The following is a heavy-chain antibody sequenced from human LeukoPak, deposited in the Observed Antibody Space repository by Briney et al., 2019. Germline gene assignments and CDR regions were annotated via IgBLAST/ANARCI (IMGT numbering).Heavy chain of an antibody. J-gene: IGHJ6*02. CDR2: INSDGSST. CDR1: GFTFSSYW. V-gene: IGHV3-74*01. Sequence: GGSLRLSCAASGFTFSSYWMHWVRQAPGKGLVWVSRINSDGSSTSYADSVKGRFTISRDNAKNTLYLQMNSLRAEDTAVYYCARVHSQTWFGELLDYYYGMDVWGQGTTVTVSS. CDR3: ARVHSQTWFGELLDYYYGMDV. D-gene: IGHD3-10*01.